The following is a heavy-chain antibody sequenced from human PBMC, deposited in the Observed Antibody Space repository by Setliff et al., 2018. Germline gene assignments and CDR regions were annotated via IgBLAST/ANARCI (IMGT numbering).Heavy chain of an antibody. V-gene: IGHV3-30-3*01. CDR3: ARGHDYGDYQRIGRLNY. CDR2: ISYDGSNK. D-gene: IGHD4-17*01. CDR1: GFTFSSYA. J-gene: IGHJ4*02. Sequence: PGGSLRLTCAASGFTFSSYAMHWVRQAPGKGLEWVAVISYDGSNKYYADSVKGRFTISRDNSENTLYLQMNSLRAEDTAVYYCARGHDYGDYQRIGRLNYWGQGTLVTVSS.